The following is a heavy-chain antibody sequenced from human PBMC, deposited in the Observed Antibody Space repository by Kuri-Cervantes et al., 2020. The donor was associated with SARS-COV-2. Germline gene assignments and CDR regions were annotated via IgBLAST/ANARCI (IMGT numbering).Heavy chain of an antibody. D-gene: IGHD3-22*01. CDR3: ARETRDSSGYYRLSLDY. J-gene: IGHJ4*02. Sequence: GESLKISCAASGFTLSSYWMSWVRQAPGKGLECVANIKQDGSEKYYVDSVKGRFTISRDNAKNSLYLQMNSLRAEDTAVYYCARETRDSSGYYRLSLDYWGQGTLVTVSS. CDR1: GFTLSSYW. CDR2: IKQDGSEK. V-gene: IGHV3-7*01.